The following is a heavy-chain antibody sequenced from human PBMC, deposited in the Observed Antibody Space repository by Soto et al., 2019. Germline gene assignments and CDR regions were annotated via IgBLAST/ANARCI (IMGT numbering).Heavy chain of an antibody. V-gene: IGHV3-33*01. CDR3: AREAGDFDY. CDR1: GFTFNSVG. CDR2: IWYDGSKT. J-gene: IGHJ4*02. Sequence: QGQLVESGGGVVQPGRSLRLSCTASGFTFNSVGMHWVRQAPGKGLEWVAVIWYDGSKTYYADYVKGRFTISRDNSKNTLYLQMNSLRAEDTAVYYCAREAGDFDYWGQGTLVTVSS. D-gene: IGHD6-13*01.